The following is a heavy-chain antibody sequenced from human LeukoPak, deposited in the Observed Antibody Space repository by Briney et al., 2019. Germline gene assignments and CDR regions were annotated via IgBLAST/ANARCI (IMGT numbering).Heavy chain of an antibody. D-gene: IGHD6-13*01. J-gene: IGHJ4*02. V-gene: IGHV4-34*01. Sequence: SETLSLTCAVYGGSFSGYYWSWIRQSPGKGLEWIGEINHSGSTNYNPSLKSRVTLSVDTSKNQFSLKLSSVTAADTAVYYCARLAYSSSWYPEYYFDYWGQGTLVTVSS. CDR3: ARLAYSSSWYPEYYFDY. CDR1: GGSFSGYY. CDR2: INHSGST.